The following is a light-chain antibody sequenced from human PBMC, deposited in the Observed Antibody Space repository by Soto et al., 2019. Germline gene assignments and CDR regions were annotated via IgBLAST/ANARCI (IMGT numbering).Light chain of an antibody. J-gene: IGLJ1*01. CDR3: AAWDDSLDGLYV. Sequence: QTVVTQPPSASGTPGQRVTISCSGSTSNIGSNTVNWYQQLPGTAPKLLIYYNNQRPSGVPDRFSGSKSGTSASLAISGLRSEDEADYYCAAWDDSLDGLYVFGTGTKVTVL. CDR2: YNN. V-gene: IGLV1-44*01. CDR1: TSNIGSNT.